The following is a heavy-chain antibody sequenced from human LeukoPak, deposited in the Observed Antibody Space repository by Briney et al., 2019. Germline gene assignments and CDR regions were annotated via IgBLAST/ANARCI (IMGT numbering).Heavy chain of an antibody. J-gene: IGHJ6*02. V-gene: IGHV1-3*01. D-gene: IGHD2-2*01. CDR3: AREIAPAAMGDYYYGMDV. Sequence: ASVKVSCKASGYTFTSYAMHWVRQAPGQRLEWMGWINAGNGNTKYSQKFQGRVTITRDTSASTAYMELSSLRSEDTAVYYCAREIAPAAMGDYYYGMDVWGQGTTVTVSS. CDR2: INAGNGNT. CDR1: GYTFTSYA.